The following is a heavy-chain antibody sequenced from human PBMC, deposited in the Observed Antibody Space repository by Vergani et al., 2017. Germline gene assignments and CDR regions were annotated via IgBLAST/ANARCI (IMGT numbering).Heavy chain of an antibody. CDR1: GYTFTSYG. CDR2: ISAYNGNT. J-gene: IGHJ4*02. CDR3: ARDVGDIVVVVAQYYFDY. Sequence: QVQLVQSGAEVKKPGASVKVSCKASGYTFTSYGISWVRQAPGQGLEWMGWISAYNGNTKYAQKLQGRVTMTTDTSTSTAYMELRSLRSDDTAVYYCARDVGDIVVVVAQYYFDYWGQGTLVTVSS. V-gene: IGHV1-18*01. D-gene: IGHD2-15*01.